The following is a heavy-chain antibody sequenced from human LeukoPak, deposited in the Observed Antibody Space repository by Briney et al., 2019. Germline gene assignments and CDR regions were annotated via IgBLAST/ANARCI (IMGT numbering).Heavy chain of an antibody. CDR3: AKAAGYSSSWYSYYMDV. D-gene: IGHD6-13*01. V-gene: IGHV3-23*01. J-gene: IGHJ6*03. CDR1: GFTFSSYW. CDR2: ISGSGGST. Sequence: GGSLRLSCAASGFTFSSYWMSWVRQAPGKGLEWVSAISGSGGSTYYADSVKGRFTISRDNSKNTLYLQMNSLRAEDTAVYYCAKAAGYSSSWYSYYMDVWGKGTTVTVSS.